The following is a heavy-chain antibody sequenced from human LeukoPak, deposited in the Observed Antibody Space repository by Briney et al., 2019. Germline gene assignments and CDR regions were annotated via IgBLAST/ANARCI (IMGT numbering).Heavy chain of an antibody. J-gene: IGHJ4*02. Sequence: GGSLRLSCAASGFTFSSYAMSWVRQAPGKGLEWVSAISGSGGSTYYADSVKGRFTISRDNSKNTLYLQMNSLRAEDTAVYYCAKDRYDFWSGAYFDYWGQGTLATVSS. V-gene: IGHV3-23*01. CDR2: ISGSGGST. CDR1: GFTFSSYA. D-gene: IGHD3-3*01. CDR3: AKDRYDFWSGAYFDY.